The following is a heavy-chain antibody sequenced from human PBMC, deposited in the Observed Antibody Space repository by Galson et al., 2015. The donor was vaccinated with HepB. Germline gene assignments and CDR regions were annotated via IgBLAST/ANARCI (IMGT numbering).Heavy chain of an antibody. CDR3: ARADASTRLYGSGSIDY. Sequence: SLRLSCAASGFTFSSYGMHWVRQAPGKGLEWVAVIWYDGSNKYYADSVKGRFTISRDNSKNTLYLQMNSLRAEDTAVYYCARADASTRLYGSGSIDYWGQGTLVTVSS. CDR2: IWYDGSNK. V-gene: IGHV3-33*08. D-gene: IGHD3-10*01. J-gene: IGHJ4*02. CDR1: GFTFSSYG.